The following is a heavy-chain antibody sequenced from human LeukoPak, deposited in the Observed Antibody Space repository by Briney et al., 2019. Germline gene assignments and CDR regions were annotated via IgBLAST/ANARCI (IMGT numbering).Heavy chain of an antibody. J-gene: IGHJ4*02. Sequence: PGGAVRLSCAASGFTFSSYTMNCVLQGPGEGLVGLSSIITSSSYIHYTHSVKGRFTISRDNAKNSLFLQMNSLRAEDTAVYYCARDIATAGHFAFGYWGQGSLVNVSS. CDR2: IITSSSYI. D-gene: IGHD6-13*01. V-gene: IGHV3-21*01. CDR1: GFTFSSYT. CDR3: ARDIATAGHFAFGY.